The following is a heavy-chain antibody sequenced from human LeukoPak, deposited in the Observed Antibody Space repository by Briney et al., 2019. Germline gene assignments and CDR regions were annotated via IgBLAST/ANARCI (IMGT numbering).Heavy chain of an antibody. D-gene: IGHD3-10*01. CDR2: FDPEDGET. CDR3: ATDLILVRGEDYGMDV. V-gene: IGHV1-24*01. CDR1: GYTLTELS. J-gene: IGHJ6*02. Sequence: GASVKVSCKVSGYTLTELSMHWARQAPGKGLEWMGGFDPEDGETIYAQKFQGRVTMTGDTSTDTAYMELSSLRSEDTAVYYCATDLILVRGEDYGMDVWGQGTTVTVSS.